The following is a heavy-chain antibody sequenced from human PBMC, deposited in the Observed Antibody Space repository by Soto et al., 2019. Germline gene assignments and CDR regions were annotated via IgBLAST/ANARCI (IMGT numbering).Heavy chain of an antibody. CDR1: GFTSSSYA. CDR3: ARGQIALLPSGPFHP. Sequence: GGSLRLCCAASGFTSSSYAMSWVRQAPGKGLEWVSTFSGTGGYTYYADSVKGRFTISRDDSKNTLFLHMNSLRAADTAVYYCARGQIALLPSGPFHPSGQGPFVTV. J-gene: IGHJ5*02. CDR2: FSGTGGYT. V-gene: IGHV3-23*01. D-gene: IGHD2-15*01.